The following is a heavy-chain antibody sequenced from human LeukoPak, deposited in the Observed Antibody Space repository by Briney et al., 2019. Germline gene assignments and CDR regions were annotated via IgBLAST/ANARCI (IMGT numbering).Heavy chain of an antibody. J-gene: IGHJ6*02. Sequence: ASVKVSCKASGYTLTGYYMHWVRQAPGQGLEWMGWINPNSGGTNYAQKFQGRVTMTRDTSISTAYMELSRLRSDDTAVYYCARDRCSSTSCPYYYGMDVWGQGTTVTVSS. D-gene: IGHD2-2*01. CDR2: INPNSGGT. CDR1: GYTLTGYY. V-gene: IGHV1-2*02. CDR3: ARDRCSSTSCPYYYGMDV.